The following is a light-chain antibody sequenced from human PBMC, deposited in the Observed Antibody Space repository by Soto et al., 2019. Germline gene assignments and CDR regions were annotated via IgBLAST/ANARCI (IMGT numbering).Light chain of an antibody. CDR3: QQRSNWPPAT. J-gene: IGKJ2*01. Sequence: EIVLTQSPATLSLSPGERATLSCRASQSVNSYLAWYQQKPGQAPRLLIYDASNRATGIPARFSGSGSGTAFALPISSLEPEDFAVYSCQQRSNWPPATFGQGTKLEIK. CDR2: DAS. V-gene: IGKV3-11*01. CDR1: QSVNSY.